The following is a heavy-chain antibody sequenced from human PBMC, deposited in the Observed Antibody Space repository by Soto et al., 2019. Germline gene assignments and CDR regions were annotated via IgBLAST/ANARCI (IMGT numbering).Heavy chain of an antibody. CDR2: INAGNGNT. V-gene: IGHV1-3*01. Sequence: ASVKVSCKASGYTFTSYAMHWVRQAPGQRLEWMGWINAGNGNTKYSQKFQGRVTITRDTSASTAYMELSSLRSEDTAVYYCARERIEELLRTWFAPWGQGTLVTVSS. CDR3: ARERIEELLRTWFAP. J-gene: IGHJ5*02. CDR1: GYTFTSYA. D-gene: IGHD3-10*01.